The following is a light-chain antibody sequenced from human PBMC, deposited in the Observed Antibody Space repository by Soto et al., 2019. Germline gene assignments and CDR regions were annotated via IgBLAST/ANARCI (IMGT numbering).Light chain of an antibody. V-gene: IGLV2-14*03. Sequence: QSALTQPASVSGSPGQSITISCTGTSSDVGGYNYVSWYQHHPGKAPKLMIYDVSNRPSGVSNRFSGSKSGNTVSLSISGLQPEDEADYYCSSYRTSNTRQIVCGTGTKLTVL. J-gene: IGLJ1*01. CDR3: SSYRTSNTRQIV. CDR1: SSDVGGYNY. CDR2: DVS.